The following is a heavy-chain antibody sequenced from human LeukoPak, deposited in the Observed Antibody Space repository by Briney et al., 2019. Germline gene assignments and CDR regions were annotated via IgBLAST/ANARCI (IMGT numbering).Heavy chain of an antibody. CDR3: ARDTLYDSSGYTQYYYYYMDV. D-gene: IGHD3-22*01. V-gene: IGHV3-7*01. CDR1: GFTFGSYV. CDR2: INQDESAK. J-gene: IGHJ6*03. Sequence: GGSLRLSCAASGFTFGSYVMHWVRQAPGKGLEWVASINQDESAKYYVDSVRGRFTISRDNAKNSLFLQMNSLRAEDTAVYYCARDTLYDSSGYTQYYYYYMDVWGKGTTVTVSS.